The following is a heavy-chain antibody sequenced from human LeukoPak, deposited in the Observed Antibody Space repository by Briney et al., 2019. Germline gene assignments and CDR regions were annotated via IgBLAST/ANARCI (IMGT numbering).Heavy chain of an antibody. CDR2: ISSSSSYI. D-gene: IGHD3-10*01. V-gene: IGHV3-21*01. Sequence: PGGSLRPSCAASGFAFSSYVLPWVRRAPGKGLEWVSSISSSSSYIYYADSVKGRFTISRDNAKNSLYLQMNSLRAEDTAVYYCARIGHFSGGSGSYYTAGFDYWGQGTLVTVSS. J-gene: IGHJ4*02. CDR1: GFAFSSYV. CDR3: ARIGHFSGGSGSYYTAGFDY.